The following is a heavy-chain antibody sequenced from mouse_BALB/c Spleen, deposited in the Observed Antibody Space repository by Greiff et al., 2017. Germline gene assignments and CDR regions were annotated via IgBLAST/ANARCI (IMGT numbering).Heavy chain of an antibody. Sequence: VKLVESGPGLVAPSQSLSITCTVSGFSLTSYGVHWVRQPPGKGLEWLGVIWAGGSTNYSSALMSRLSISKDNSKSQVFLKMNSLQTDDTAMYYCARDPHYYAMDYWGQGTSVTVSS. CDR3: ARDPHYYAMDY. CDR2: IWAGGST. V-gene: IGHV2-9*02. J-gene: IGHJ4*01. CDR1: GFSLTSYG.